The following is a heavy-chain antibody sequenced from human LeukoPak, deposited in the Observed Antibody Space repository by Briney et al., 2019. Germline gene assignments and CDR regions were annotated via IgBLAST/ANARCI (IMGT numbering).Heavy chain of an antibody. J-gene: IGHJ6*02. CDR3: AKDLYYYGSGSRSYGMDV. V-gene: IGHV3-23*01. CDR1: GFTFNNYA. Sequence: GGSLRLSCAASGFTFNNYAMSWVRQAPGKGLEWVSGISASGGTTWYADSVKGRFTISRDNSKNTLYLQMNSLRAEDTAVYYCAKDLYYYGSGSRSYGMDVWGQGTTVTVSS. CDR2: ISASGGTT. D-gene: IGHD3-10*01.